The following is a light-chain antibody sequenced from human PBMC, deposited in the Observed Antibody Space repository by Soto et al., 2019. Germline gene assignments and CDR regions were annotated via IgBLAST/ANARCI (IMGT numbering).Light chain of an antibody. CDR2: KAS. V-gene: IGKV1-5*03. J-gene: IGKJ1*01. CDR1: QSISSW. Sequence: DIQMTQSPSTLSASVGDRVTITCRASQSISSWLAWYQQKPGKAPKVLIYKASTLESGVPSRFSGSGSGTEFPLTISSLQPDDFATYYCQQYNSYSWTFGQGTKVEIK. CDR3: QQYNSYSWT.